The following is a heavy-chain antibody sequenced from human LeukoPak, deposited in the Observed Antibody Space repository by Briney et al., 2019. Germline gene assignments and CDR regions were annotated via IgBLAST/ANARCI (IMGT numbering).Heavy chain of an antibody. V-gene: IGHV1-18*01. Sequence: ASVKASCKASGYTFTSYGISWVRQAPGQGLEWMGWISAYNGNTNYAQKLQGRVTMTTDTSTSTAYMELRSLRSDDTAVYYCARDHYYYGSGSYFPSQWGQGTLVTVSS. CDR2: ISAYNGNT. CDR1: GYTFTSYG. J-gene: IGHJ4*02. D-gene: IGHD3-10*01. CDR3: ARDHYYYGSGSYFPSQ.